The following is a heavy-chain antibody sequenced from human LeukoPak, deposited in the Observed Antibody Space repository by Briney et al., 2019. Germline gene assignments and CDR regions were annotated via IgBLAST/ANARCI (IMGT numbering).Heavy chain of an antibody. Sequence: ASVKVSCKVSGYTLTELSMHWVRQAPGKGLEWMGGFDPEDGETIYAQKFQGRVTMTEDTSTDTAYMELSSLRSEDTAVYYCATAGWYCSSTSPCDYYYYMNVWGKGTTVTVSS. CDR2: FDPEDGET. CDR3: ATAGWYCSSTSPCDYYYYMNV. D-gene: IGHD2-2*01. J-gene: IGHJ6*03. CDR1: GYTLTELS. V-gene: IGHV1-24*01.